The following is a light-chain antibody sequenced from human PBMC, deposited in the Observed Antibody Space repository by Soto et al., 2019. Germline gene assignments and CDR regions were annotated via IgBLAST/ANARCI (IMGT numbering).Light chain of an antibody. CDR1: SSDVGGYNY. CDR2: EVS. J-gene: IGLJ2*01. CDR3: SSYTSSSTLLV. Sequence: QSALTQPASVSGSPGQSITISCTGTSSDVGGYNYVSWYQQHPGKAPKLMIYEVSNRPSGVSNRFSGSKSGNTASLTISGLQAEDEDDYYCSSYTSSSTLLVFGRGTEVTVL. V-gene: IGLV2-14*01.